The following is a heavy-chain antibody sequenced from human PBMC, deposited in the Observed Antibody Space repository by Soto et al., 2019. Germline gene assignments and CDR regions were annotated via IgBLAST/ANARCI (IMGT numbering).Heavy chain of an antibody. Sequence: GASVKVSCKASGYTFTGYYMHWVRQAPGQGLEWMGWINPNSGGTNYAQKFQGWVTMTRDTSISTAYMELSRLRSDDTAVYYCARDPLDYYGSATNPQYYGMDVWGQGTTVTVSS. CDR3: ARDPLDYYGSATNPQYYGMDV. V-gene: IGHV1-2*04. CDR1: GYTFTGYY. CDR2: INPNSGGT. D-gene: IGHD3-10*01. J-gene: IGHJ6*02.